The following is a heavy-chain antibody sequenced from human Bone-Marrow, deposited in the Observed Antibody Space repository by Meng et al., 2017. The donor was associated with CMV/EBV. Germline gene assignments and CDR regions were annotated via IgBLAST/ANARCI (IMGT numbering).Heavy chain of an antibody. CDR3: ARTYSLSSWERYFDY. CDR2: ISSSSSTI. V-gene: IGHV3-48*04. J-gene: IGHJ4*02. Sequence: GESLKISCAASGFTFSSYSMNWVRQAPGKGLEWVSYISSSSSTIYYADSVKGRFTISRDNAKNLLYLQMNSLRAEDTAVYYCARTYSLSSWERYFDYWGQGTLVTVSS. D-gene: IGHD6-13*01. CDR1: GFTFSSYS.